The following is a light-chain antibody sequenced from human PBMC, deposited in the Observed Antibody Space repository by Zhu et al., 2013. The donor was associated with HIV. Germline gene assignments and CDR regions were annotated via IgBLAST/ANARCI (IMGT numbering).Light chain of an antibody. Sequence: EIVMTQSPVTLSLSPGERATLSCRASRSVAVNLAWFQQRPGQAPKVLIYGASTRATGVPARFSGGGSGTEFTLTISSLQAEDVAVYYCQQYYNWLMWTFGQGTKVEIK. CDR2: GAS. CDR3: QQYYNWLMWT. J-gene: IGKJ1*01. V-gene: IGKV3-15*01. CDR1: RSVAVN.